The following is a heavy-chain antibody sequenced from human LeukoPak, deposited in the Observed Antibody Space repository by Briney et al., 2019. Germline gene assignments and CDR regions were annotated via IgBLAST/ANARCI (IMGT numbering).Heavy chain of an antibody. V-gene: IGHV3-23*01. D-gene: IGHD1-26*01. J-gene: IGHJ3*02. CDR3: ARAGWELSDAFDI. CDR1: GFTFSSYG. Sequence: GGSLRLSCAASGFTFSSYGMSWVRQAPGKGLEWVSAISGSGGSTYYADSVKGRFTISRDNSKNTLYLQMNSLRAEDTAVYYCARAGWELSDAFDIWGQGTMVTVSS. CDR2: ISGSGGST.